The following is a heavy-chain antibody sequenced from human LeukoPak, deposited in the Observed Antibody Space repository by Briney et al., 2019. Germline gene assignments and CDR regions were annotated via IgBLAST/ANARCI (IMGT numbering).Heavy chain of an antibody. CDR2: INTGDIT. V-gene: IGHV3-23*01. J-gene: IGHJ4*02. Sequence: PGGSLRLSCTASGFTFANYAMSWVRQAPEKGLERVSTINTGDITFYANSVKGRFTISRDNSKNALLLQMNSLRAEDTAIYYCVKGGFTYYDDWGQGTLVTVSS. CDR1: GFTFANYA. D-gene: IGHD3-22*01. CDR3: VKGGFTYYDD.